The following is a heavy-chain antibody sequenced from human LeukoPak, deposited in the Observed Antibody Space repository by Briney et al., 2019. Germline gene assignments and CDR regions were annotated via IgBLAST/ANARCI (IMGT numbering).Heavy chain of an antibody. CDR3: ASYGDFSHNLDY. V-gene: IGHV1-2*02. CDR1: RYTFSGYY. D-gene: IGHD4-17*01. J-gene: IGHJ4*02. Sequence: ASVKVSSKASRYTFSGYYVHWVRQAPGQGLEWMGWINANSGVTNYAQNFQGRVTMTRDTSISTVYMELSSLRSDDTAVYYCASYGDFSHNLDYWGQGTLVTVSS. CDR2: INANSGVT.